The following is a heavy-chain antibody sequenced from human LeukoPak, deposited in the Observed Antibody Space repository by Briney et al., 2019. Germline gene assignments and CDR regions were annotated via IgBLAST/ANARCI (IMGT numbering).Heavy chain of an antibody. J-gene: IGHJ1*01. V-gene: IGHV3-30*01. CDR3: ARGWTPDIAAAGTEDFQH. CDR1: GFTFSSYA. Sequence: GRSLRLSCAASGFTFSSYAMHWVRQAPGKGLEWVAVISYDGSNKYYADSVKGRFTISRDNSKNTLYLQMNSLRAEDTAVYYCARGWTPDIAAAGTEDFQHWGQGTLVTASS. CDR2: ISYDGSNK. D-gene: IGHD6-13*01.